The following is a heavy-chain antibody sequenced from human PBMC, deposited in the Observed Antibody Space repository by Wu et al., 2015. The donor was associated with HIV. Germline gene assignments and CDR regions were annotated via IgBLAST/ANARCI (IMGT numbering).Heavy chain of an antibody. CDR2: IIPIFGTA. J-gene: IGHJ4*02. V-gene: IGHV1-69*05. CDR1: GGTFSSYA. Sequence: QVQLVQSGAEVKKPGSSVKVSCKASGGTFSSYAISWVRQAPGQGLEWMGGIIPIFGTANYAQKFQGRVTITTDESTSTAYMELSSLRSEDTAVYYCARVYCSGGSCYSPLDYWGQGTLVTVSS. CDR3: ARVYCSGGSCYSPLDY. D-gene: IGHD2-15*01.